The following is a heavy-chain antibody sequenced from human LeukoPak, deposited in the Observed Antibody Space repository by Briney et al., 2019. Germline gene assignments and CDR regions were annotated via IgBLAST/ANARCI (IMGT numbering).Heavy chain of an antibody. D-gene: IGHD6-13*01. CDR1: GYTFTSYY. V-gene: IGHV1-46*01. Sequence: GASVKVSCKASGYTFTSYYMHWVRQAPGQGLAWMGLINPSGGSTTYAQKFQGRVTIIRDTSTSTVYMELSSLRSEDTAVYYCARDRYSSSWYFGMDVWGQGTTVTVSS. J-gene: IGHJ6*02. CDR3: ARDRYSSSWYFGMDV. CDR2: INPSGGST.